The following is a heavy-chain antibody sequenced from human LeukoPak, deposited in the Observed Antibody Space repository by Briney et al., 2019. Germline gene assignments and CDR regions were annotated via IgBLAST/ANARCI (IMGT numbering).Heavy chain of an antibody. J-gene: IGHJ4*02. CDR2: VSLAGQT. V-gene: IGHV4-4*02. CDR1: GFTVSSNY. CDR3: SRESGAFCPFGY. Sequence: GSLRLSCAASGFTVSSNYMNWVRQAPGKGLEWIGEVSLAGQTNYNPSLNGRVTMSLDESSNQLSLKLTSVTAADTAIYYCSRESGAFCPFGYWGQGTLVIVPS. D-gene: IGHD1-26*01.